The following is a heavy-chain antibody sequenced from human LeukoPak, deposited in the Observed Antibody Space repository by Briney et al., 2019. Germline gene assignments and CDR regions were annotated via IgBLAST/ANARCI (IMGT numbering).Heavy chain of an antibody. CDR2: INPKSGDT. CDR1: VHVFTGYY. D-gene: IGHD1-26*01. Sequence: GASVKVSCKASVHVFTGYYFHWVRQAPGQGLEWMGWINPKSGDTNYAQKFQGRVTMTRDTSISTAYMELSRLRSDDTAVYYCARGFTGELGGVDHWGQGTLVTVSS. V-gene: IGHV1-2*02. J-gene: IGHJ4*02. CDR3: ARGFTGELGGVDH.